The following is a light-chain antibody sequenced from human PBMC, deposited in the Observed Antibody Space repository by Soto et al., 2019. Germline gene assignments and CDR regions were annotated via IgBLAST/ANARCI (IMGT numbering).Light chain of an antibody. V-gene: IGLV2-14*01. CDR3: SSYTSDNRAYV. Sequence: QSVLTQPASVSGSPGQSITISCTGTSSDVGAYTSVSWYQHHPGKAPKVIIYEVNKRPSGISNRFSGSKSVNTASLTISGLQPDDEAHYYCSSYTSDNRAYVFGTGTKVTVL. CDR1: SSDVGAYTS. CDR2: EVN. J-gene: IGLJ1*01.